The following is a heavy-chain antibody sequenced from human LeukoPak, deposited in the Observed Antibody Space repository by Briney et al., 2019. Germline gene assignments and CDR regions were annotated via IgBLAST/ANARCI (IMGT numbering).Heavy chain of an antibody. D-gene: IGHD6-13*01. V-gene: IGHV4-34*01. J-gene: IGHJ1*01. Sequence: SETLSLTCAVYGGSFTKHQWSWIRQPPGKGLEWIGAINDGGSTNYNPSLKSRVTISVDTSKNQFSLKLSSVTAADTAVYYCARVGYSSSWYPAEYFQHWGQGTLVTVSS. CDR1: GGSFTKHQ. CDR2: INDGGST. CDR3: ARVGYSSSWYPAEYFQH.